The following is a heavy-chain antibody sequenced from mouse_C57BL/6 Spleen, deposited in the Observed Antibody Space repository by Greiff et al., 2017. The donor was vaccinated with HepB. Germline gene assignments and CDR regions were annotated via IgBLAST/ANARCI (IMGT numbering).Heavy chain of an antibody. CDR3: ARGLIYDGYPYAMDY. CDR2: IYPGDGDT. J-gene: IGHJ4*01. V-gene: IGHV1-82*01. D-gene: IGHD2-3*01. Sequence: QVQLQQSGPELVKPGASVKISCKASGYAFSSSWMNWVKQRPGKGLEWIGRIYPGDGDTNYNGKFKGKATLTADKSSSTAYMQLSSLTSEDSAVYFCARGLIYDGYPYAMDYWGQGTSVTVSS. CDR1: GYAFSSSW.